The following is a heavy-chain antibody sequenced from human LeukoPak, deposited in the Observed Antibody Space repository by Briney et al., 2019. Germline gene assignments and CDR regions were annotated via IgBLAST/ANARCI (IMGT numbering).Heavy chain of an antibody. CDR3: ARVRGSAVAGRVFDY. CDR1: GFTFSSST. V-gene: IGHV3-21*01. CDR2: ISGGSIYI. Sequence: GGSLRLSCAASGFTFSSSTMNRVRQAPEKVLEWVSSISGGSIYIYYADSVKGRFTISRDNSKNTLYLQMNSLRAEDTAVYYCARVRGSAVAGRVFDYWGQGTLVTVSS. D-gene: IGHD6-19*01. J-gene: IGHJ4*02.